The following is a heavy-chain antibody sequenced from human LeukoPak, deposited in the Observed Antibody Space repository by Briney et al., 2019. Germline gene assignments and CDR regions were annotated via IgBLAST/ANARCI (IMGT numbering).Heavy chain of an antibody. CDR1: GGSISSYY. V-gene: IGHV4-59*01. Sequence: SETLSLTCTVSGGSISSYYWSWIRQPPVKGLEWIGYIYYSGSANYSPSLKSRVTISVDTSKNQFSLKLSSVTAADTAVYYCARDSTGLNWFDPWGQGTLVTVSS. CDR2: IYYSGSA. D-gene: IGHD6-19*01. J-gene: IGHJ5*02. CDR3: ARDSTGLNWFDP.